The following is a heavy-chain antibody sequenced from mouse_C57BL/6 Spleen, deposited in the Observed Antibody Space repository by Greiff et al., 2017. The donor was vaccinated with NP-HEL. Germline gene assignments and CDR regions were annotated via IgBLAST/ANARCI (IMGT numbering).Heavy chain of an antibody. CDR3: TRSNYAWFAY. D-gene: IGHD2-5*01. J-gene: IGHJ3*01. Sequence: VQLQQSGAELVRPGASVKLSCTASGFTITGYYMHWVKQRPEQGLEWIGRIDPEDGDTEYAPKFQGKATMTADTSSNTAYLQLSSLTSEDTAVYYCTRSNYAWFAYWGQGTLVTVSA. CDR1: GFTITGYY. V-gene: IGHV14-1*01. CDR2: IDPEDGDT.